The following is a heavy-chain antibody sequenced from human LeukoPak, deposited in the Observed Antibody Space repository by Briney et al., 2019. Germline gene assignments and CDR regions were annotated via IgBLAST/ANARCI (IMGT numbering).Heavy chain of an antibody. Sequence: PSETLSLTCTVSGGSISSSSYYWGWIRQPPGKGLEWIGEINHSGSTNYNPSLESRVTISFDTSKNQFSLKLSSVTAADTAMYYCARGRALFDWGQGTLVTVSS. CDR3: ARGRALFD. CDR2: INHSGST. CDR1: GGSISSSSYY. V-gene: IGHV4-39*07. J-gene: IGHJ4*02. D-gene: IGHD2-21*01.